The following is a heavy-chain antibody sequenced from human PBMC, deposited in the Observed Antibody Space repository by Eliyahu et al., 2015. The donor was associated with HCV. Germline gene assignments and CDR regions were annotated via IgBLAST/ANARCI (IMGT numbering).Heavy chain of an antibody. CDR2: INHSGST. Sequence: QVQLQQWGAGLLKPSETLSLTCAVYGGSFSGYYWSWXRQPPGKGLXWIGEINHSGSTNYNPSLKSRVTISVDTSKNQFSLKLSSVTAADTAVYYCARGGPRSPSSSLYYYYYYGMDVWGQGTTVTVSS. CDR3: ARGGPRSPSSSLYYYYYYGMDV. CDR1: GGSFSGYY. D-gene: IGHD6-13*01. V-gene: IGHV4-34*01. J-gene: IGHJ6*02.